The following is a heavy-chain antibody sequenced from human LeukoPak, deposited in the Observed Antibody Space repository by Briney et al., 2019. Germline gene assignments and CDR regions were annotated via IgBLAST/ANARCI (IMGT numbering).Heavy chain of an antibody. CDR1: GFTFDDYA. CDR3: AKDMGYCSSTSCYGLYYYYGMDV. Sequence: PGGSLRLSCAASGFTFDDYAMHWVRQAPGKGLEGVSGISWNSGSIVYADSVKGRFTISRDNAKNSLYLQMNSLRAEDTALYYCAKDMGYCSSTSCYGLYYYYGMDVWGQGTTVTVSS. J-gene: IGHJ6*02. CDR2: ISWNSGSI. V-gene: IGHV3-9*01. D-gene: IGHD2-2*01.